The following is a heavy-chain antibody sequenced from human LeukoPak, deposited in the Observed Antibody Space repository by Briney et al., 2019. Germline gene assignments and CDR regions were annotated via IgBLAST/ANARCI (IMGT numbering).Heavy chain of an antibody. Sequence: GASVKVSCKASGGTFSSYAISWVRQAPGQGLEWMGGIIPIFGTANYAQKFQGRVTITADESTSTAYMELSSLRSEDTAVYYCARDTFPYGSGSYMDYWGQGTLVTVSS. CDR2: IIPIFGTA. D-gene: IGHD3-10*01. CDR1: GGTFSSYA. V-gene: IGHV1-69*13. J-gene: IGHJ4*02. CDR3: ARDTFPYGSGSYMDY.